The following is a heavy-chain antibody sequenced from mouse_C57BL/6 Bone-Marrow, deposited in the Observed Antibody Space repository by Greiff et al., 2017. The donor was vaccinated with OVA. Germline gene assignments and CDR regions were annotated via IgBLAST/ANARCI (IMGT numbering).Heavy chain of an antibody. CDR1: VYTFTSYW. D-gene: IGHD2-3*01. V-gene: IGHV1-69*01. CDR2: IDPSDSYT. J-gene: IGHJ1*03. Sequence: VQLQQPGAELVMPGASVKLSCKASVYTFTSYWMHWVKQRPGQGLEWIGEIDPSDSYTNYNQKFKGKSTLTVDKSSSTAYMQLSSLTSEDSAVYYCAIDGYYVFWYFDVWGTGTTVTVSS. CDR3: AIDGYYVFWYFDV.